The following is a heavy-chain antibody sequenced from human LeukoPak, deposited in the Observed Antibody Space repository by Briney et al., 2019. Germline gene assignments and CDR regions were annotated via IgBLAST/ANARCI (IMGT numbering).Heavy chain of an antibody. CDR1: GYTFTGYY. V-gene: IGHV1-8*03. Sequence: ASVKVSCKASGYTFTGYYMHWVRQAPGQGLEWMGWINPNSGNTGYAQKFQGRVTITRNTSISTAYMELSSLRSEDTAVYYCARGAFGGATTNWGQGTLVTVSS. CDR3: ARGAFGGATTN. D-gene: IGHD3-16*01. CDR2: INPNSGNT. J-gene: IGHJ4*02.